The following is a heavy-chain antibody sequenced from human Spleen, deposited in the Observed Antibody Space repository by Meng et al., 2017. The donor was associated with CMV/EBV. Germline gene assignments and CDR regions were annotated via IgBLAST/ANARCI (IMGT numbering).Heavy chain of an antibody. CDR3: ARRGAAATLYNYYGMDV. Sequence: GESLKISCVASGFTFSGYEMNWVRQAPGKGLEWVSYISSGGSTIFYADSVKGRFTISRDNSKNTLYLQMNSLRAEDTAVYYCARRGAAATLYNYYGMDVWGQGTTVTVSS. CDR1: GFTFSGYE. J-gene: IGHJ6*02. CDR2: ISSGGSTI. V-gene: IGHV3-48*03. D-gene: IGHD2-15*01.